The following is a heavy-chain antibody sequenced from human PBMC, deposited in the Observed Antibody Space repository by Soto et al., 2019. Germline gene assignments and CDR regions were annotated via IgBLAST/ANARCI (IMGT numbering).Heavy chain of an antibody. D-gene: IGHD7-27*01. CDR2: IWHDGTNK. Sequence: GGSLRLSCAASGFTFSSYWMHWVRQAPGKGLEWVTTIWHDGTNKYYAETVKGRFTISRDNSKNTLYLQMNSLRAEDTAVYYCARDLGGMDVWGQGTTVTVSS. CDR3: ARDLGGMDV. CDR1: GFTFSSYW. V-gene: IGHV3-33*08. J-gene: IGHJ6*02.